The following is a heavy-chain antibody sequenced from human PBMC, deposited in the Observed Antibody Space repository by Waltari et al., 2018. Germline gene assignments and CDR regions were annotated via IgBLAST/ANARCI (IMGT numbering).Heavy chain of an antibody. CDR1: GVSITTKYN. D-gene: IGHD3-3*01. J-gene: IGHJ6*02. Sequence: QVQLQESGPGLVKPSETLSLTYTVSGVSITTKYNWDWIRQSPGRGLEWLGSIDIFGVPYYNPSLESRVTVSIDTSKSHFSLRLSSATAADTAVYYCARHVRFLEWGQGTTVTVSS. CDR3: ARHVRFLE. CDR2: IDIFGVP. V-gene: IGHV4-39*01.